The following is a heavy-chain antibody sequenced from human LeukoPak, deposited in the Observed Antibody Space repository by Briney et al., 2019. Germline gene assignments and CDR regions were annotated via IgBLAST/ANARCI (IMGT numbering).Heavy chain of an antibody. V-gene: IGHV1-2*02. J-gene: IGHJ4*02. D-gene: IGHD3-9*01. CDR3: ARSPHTLTGENFDY. Sequence: ASVKVSCKASGYTFTGYFIHWVRQAPGQGLEWMGWINPNSGDTNYAQKFQGRVTMTRDTSITTAYMEMSRLRSDDTALYYCARSPHTLTGENFDYWGQGTLVTVSS. CDR1: GYTFTGYF. CDR2: INPNSGDT.